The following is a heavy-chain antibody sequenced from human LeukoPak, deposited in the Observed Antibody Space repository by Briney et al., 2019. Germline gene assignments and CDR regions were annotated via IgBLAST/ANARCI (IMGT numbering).Heavy chain of an antibody. V-gene: IGHV3-21*01. CDR3: ARGPPTSRSGAHFDY. CDR2: ISSSSSYI. Sequence: GGSLRLSCAASGFTFSSYSMNWVRQAPGKGLEWVSSISSSSSYIYYADSVKGRFTISRDNAKNSLYLQMNSLRAEDTAIYYCARGPPTSRSGAHFDYWGQGSLVTVSP. D-gene: IGHD5-12*01. CDR1: GFTFSSYS. J-gene: IGHJ4*02.